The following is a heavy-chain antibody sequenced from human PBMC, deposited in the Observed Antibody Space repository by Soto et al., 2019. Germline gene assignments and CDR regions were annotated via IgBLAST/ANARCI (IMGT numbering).Heavy chain of an antibody. D-gene: IGHD1-26*01. CDR1: GGSFSSDSFI. Sequence: QVQLQESRPGLVKPSQTLSLTCSVSGGSFSSDSFIWSWVRQFPGKGLEWIGYINYSGTTYYNPSLRSRITMSVDTATNQFSLNMSSVTAADTAVYYCARDHKWDGMDVWGQGTTFTVSS. CDR3: ARDHKWDGMDV. J-gene: IGHJ6*02. V-gene: IGHV4-31*03. CDR2: INYSGTT.